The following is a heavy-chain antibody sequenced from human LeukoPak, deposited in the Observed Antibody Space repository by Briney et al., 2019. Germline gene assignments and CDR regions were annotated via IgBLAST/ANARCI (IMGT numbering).Heavy chain of an antibody. J-gene: IGHJ4*02. D-gene: IGHD3-10*01. CDR3: ARPYYYGSGSYRLVY. Sequence: HSGGSLRLSCAASGFNLTDYWMSWVRQAPGKGLEWVANVKQDGSGEYYADSVKGRFTISRDNAKNSLYLQMNSLRAEDTAVYYCARPYYYGSGSYRLVYWGQGTLVTVSS. CDR2: VKQDGSGE. V-gene: IGHV3-7*01. CDR1: GFNLTDYW.